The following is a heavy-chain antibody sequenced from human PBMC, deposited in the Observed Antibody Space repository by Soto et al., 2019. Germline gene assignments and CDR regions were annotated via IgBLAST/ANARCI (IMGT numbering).Heavy chain of an antibody. J-gene: IGHJ6*02. V-gene: IGHV1-2*02. CDR2: INPNSGGT. CDR1: GYTFTGYY. CDR3: ARDKAYRRFLEWPYYYYYYGMDV. D-gene: IGHD3-3*01. Sequence: GASVKVSCKASGYTFTGYYMHWVLQAPGQGLEWMGWINPNSGGTNYAQKFQGRVTMTRDTSISTAYMELSRLRSDDTAVYYCARDKAYRRFLEWPYYYYYYGMDVWGQGTTVTVSS.